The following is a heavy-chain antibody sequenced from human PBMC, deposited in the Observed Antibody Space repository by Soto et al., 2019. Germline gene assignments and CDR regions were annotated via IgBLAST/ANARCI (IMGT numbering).Heavy chain of an antibody. CDR1: GFTFSSYD. J-gene: IGHJ6*02. D-gene: IGHD3-10*01. CDR2: IGTAGDT. Sequence: PGGSLSLSSAASGFTFSSYDMHWVRHATGKGLEWVSAIGTAGDTYYPASVKGRFTISRENAKNSLYLQMNSLRAGDTAVYYCAREYIPSYYYYYYGMDVWGQGTTVTVSS. CDR3: AREYIPSYYYYYYGMDV. V-gene: IGHV3-13*01.